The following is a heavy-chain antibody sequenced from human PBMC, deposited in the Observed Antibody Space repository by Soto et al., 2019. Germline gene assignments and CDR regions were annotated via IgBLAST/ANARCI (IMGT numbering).Heavy chain of an antibody. J-gene: IGHJ6*02. CDR3: TTDDSGYDSEGYYYYYGMDV. D-gene: IGHD5-12*01. CDR2: IKSKTDGGTT. Sequence: EVQLVESGGGLVKPGGSLRLSCAASGFTFSNAWMNWVRQAPGKGLEWVGRIKSKTDGGTTDYAAPVKGRFTISRDDSKNTLYLQMNSLKTEDTAVYYCTTDDSGYDSEGYYYYYGMDVWGQGTTVTVSS. V-gene: IGHV3-15*07. CDR1: GFTFSNAW.